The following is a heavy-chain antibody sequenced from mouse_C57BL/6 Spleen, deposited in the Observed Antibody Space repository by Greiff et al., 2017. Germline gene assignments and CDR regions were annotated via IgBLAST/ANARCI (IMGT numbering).Heavy chain of an antibody. CDR2: IRNKANGYTT. J-gene: IGHJ4*01. D-gene: IGHD2-3*01. CDR1: GFTFTDYY. Sequence: EVKLMESGGGLVQPGGSLSLSCAASGFTFTDYYMSWVRQPPGQALEWLGFIRNKANGYTTEYSASVKGRFTISRDNSQSILYLQMNALRAEDSATDYCARYSGYYVDYAMDYWGQGTSVTVSS. CDR3: ARYSGYYVDYAMDY. V-gene: IGHV7-3*01.